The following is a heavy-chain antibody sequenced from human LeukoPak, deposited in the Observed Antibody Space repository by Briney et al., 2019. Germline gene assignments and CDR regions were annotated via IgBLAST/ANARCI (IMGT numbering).Heavy chain of an antibody. CDR3: AREGDEGDFWSGYYHYYFDY. Sequence: ASVKVSCKASGYTFTSYAMHWVRQAPGQRLEWKGWINAGNGNTKYSQKFQGRVTITRDTSASTAYMELSSLRSEDTAVYYCAREGDEGDFWSGYYHYYFDYWGQGTLVTVSS. D-gene: IGHD3-3*01. CDR2: INAGNGNT. V-gene: IGHV1-3*01. CDR1: GYTFTSYA. J-gene: IGHJ4*02.